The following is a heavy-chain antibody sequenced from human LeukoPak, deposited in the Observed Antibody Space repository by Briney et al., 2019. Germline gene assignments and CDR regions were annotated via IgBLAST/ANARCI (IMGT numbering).Heavy chain of an antibody. J-gene: IGHJ4*02. CDR3: ARGDDILTGYGY. CDR1: GYTFTSYD. D-gene: IGHD3-9*01. Sequence: ASVKVSCKASGYTFTSYDINWVRQATGQGLEWMGWMNPNSGNTGYAQKFQGRVTMTRNTSISTAYMELSSLRSEETAVYYCARGDDILTGYGYWGQGTLVTVSS. CDR2: MNPNSGNT. V-gene: IGHV1-8*01.